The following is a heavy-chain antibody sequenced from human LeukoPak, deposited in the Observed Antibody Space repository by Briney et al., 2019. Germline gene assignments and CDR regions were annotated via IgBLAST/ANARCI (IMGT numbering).Heavy chain of an antibody. CDR3: ARGGPSSYYDYVWGSYRSWAFDI. V-gene: IGHV1-46*01. CDR2: INPSGGST. J-gene: IGHJ3*02. Sequence: ASVKVSCKASGYTFTSYYMHWVRQAPGQGLEWMGIINPSGGSTSYAQKFQGRVTMTRDTSTSTVYMELSSLRFEDTAVYYCARGGPSSYYDYVWGSYRSWAFDIWGQGTMVTVSS. CDR1: GYTFTSYY. D-gene: IGHD3-16*02.